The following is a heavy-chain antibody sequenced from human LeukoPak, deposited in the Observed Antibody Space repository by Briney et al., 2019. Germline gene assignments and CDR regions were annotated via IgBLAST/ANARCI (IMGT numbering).Heavy chain of an antibody. V-gene: IGHV3-33*06. CDR1: GFTFSSYG. Sequence: GGSLRLSCAASGFTFSSYGMHWVRQAPGKGLEWVAVIWYDGSNKYYADSVKGRFTISRDNSKNTLYLQMNSLRAEDTAVYYCAKDLVAGYHSGALQFDYWGQGTLVTVSS. J-gene: IGHJ4*02. CDR3: AKDLVAGYHSGALQFDY. D-gene: IGHD6-19*01. CDR2: IWYDGSNK.